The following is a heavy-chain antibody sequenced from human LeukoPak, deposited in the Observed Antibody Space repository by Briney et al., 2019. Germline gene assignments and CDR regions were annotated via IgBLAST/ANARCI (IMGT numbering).Heavy chain of an antibody. D-gene: IGHD2-2*01. V-gene: IGHV3-7*01. CDR1: GFTFSSFW. Sequence: GGSLRLSCAASGFTFSSFWMSWVRQAPGKGLEWVANIKDEKYYVDSVKGRFTISRDNAKNSLYLQMNSLRAEDTAVYYCAREGSTSPEDFDYWGQGTLVTVSS. J-gene: IGHJ4*02. CDR2: IKDEK. CDR3: AREGSTSPEDFDY.